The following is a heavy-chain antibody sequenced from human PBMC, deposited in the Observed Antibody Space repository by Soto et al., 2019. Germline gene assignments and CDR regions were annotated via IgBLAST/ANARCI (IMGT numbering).Heavy chain of an antibody. Sequence: QVQLQQGGAGLLKPSETLSLTCAVYGGSFSDFHWGWIRQPPGKGLEWIGEFHHRGNTNYNPPLRSRVTMSVDTSQNQFSLKMTSVTAADTAVYYCARTHYSMDVWDKGTTVTVSS. CDR1: GGSFSDFH. J-gene: IGHJ6*03. CDR2: FHHRGNT. CDR3: ARTHYSMDV. V-gene: IGHV4-34*01.